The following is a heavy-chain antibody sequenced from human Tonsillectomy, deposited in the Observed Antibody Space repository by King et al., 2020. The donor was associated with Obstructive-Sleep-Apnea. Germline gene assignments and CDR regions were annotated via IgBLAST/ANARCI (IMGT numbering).Heavy chain of an antibody. D-gene: IGHD3-9*01. CDR3: ARGLGSGYDILTGYYTGAPESYFDY. CDR2: INHSGST. Sequence: VQLQQWGAGLLKPSETLSLTCAVYGGSFSGYYWSWIRQPPGKGLEWIGEINHSGSTNYNPSLKSRVTISVDTSKNQFSLKLSSVTAADTAVYYCARGLGSGYDILTGYYTGAPESYFDYWGQGTLVTVSS. J-gene: IGHJ4*02. CDR1: GGSFSGYY. V-gene: IGHV4-34*01.